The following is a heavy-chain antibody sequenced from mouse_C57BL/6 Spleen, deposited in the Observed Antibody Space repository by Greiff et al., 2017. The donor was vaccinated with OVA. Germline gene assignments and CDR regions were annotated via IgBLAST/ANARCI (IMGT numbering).Heavy chain of an antibody. Sequence: QVQLQQSGAELVRPGASVKLSCTASGYTFTGYYIYWVQQRPGQGLEWVAWIYPGGGNTYYNEKFKGQATLTGEKSSSTAYMQLSSLTSEDSAVYYCARWLLRGGFEYWGKGTTLTVAS. J-gene: IGHJ2*01. CDR1: GYTFTGYY. CDR2: IYPGGGNT. V-gene: IGHV1-76*01. CDR3: ARWLLRGGFEY. D-gene: IGHD2-3*01.